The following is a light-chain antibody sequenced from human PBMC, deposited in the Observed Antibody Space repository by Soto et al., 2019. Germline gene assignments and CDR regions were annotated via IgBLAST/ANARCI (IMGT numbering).Light chain of an antibody. CDR1: QDISNY. J-gene: IGKJ3*01. V-gene: IGKV1-33*01. Sequence: DIQMTQSPSSLSASVGDRVTITCQASQDISNYLNWYQQKPGKAPKLLFYDASNLETGVPSRFSGSGSGTDFTFTISSLQPEDIATYYCQQYDNLLVTFGPGTKVDIK. CDR3: QQYDNLLVT. CDR2: DAS.